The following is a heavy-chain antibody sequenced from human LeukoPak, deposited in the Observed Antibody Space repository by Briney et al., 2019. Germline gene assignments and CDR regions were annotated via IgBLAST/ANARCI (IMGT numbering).Heavy chain of an antibody. V-gene: IGHV3-23*01. J-gene: IGHJ4*02. Sequence: GSLRLSCAASGFTFSSHAMSWVRQAPGKGLEWVSAISGSGGSTYYADSVKGRFTISRDNAKNSLYLQMNSLRAEDTALYYCTKGSGYDYKAGSYYFDYWGQGTLVTVSS. D-gene: IGHD5-12*01. CDR2: ISGSGGST. CDR3: TKGSGYDYKAGSYYFDY. CDR1: GFTFSSHA.